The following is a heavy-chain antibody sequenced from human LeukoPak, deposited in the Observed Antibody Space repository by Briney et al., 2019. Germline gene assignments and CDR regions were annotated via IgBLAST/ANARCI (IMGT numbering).Heavy chain of an antibody. Sequence: PSETLSLTCAVYGGSFSGYYWSWIRQPPGKGLEWIGEINHSGSTNYNPSLQSRVTISVDKSKNQFSLKLSSVTAADTAVYYCARGRGFKRRYCSGGSCYGYFDYWGQGTLVTVSS. CDR1: GGSFSGYY. D-gene: IGHD2-15*01. J-gene: IGHJ4*02. CDR2: INHSGST. V-gene: IGHV4-34*01. CDR3: ARGRGFKRRYCSGGSCYGYFDY.